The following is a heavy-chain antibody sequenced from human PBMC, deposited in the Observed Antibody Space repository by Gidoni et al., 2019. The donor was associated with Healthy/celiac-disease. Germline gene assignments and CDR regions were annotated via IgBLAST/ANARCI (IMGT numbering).Heavy chain of an antibody. V-gene: IGHV4-34*01. Sequence: QVQLQQWGAGLLKPSETLSLTCAVYGGSFSGYYWSWIRQPPGKGLEWIGEINHSGSTNYNPSLKSRVTISVDTSKNQFSLKLSSVTAADTAVYYCARGYLREYYFDYWGQGTLVTVSS. CDR1: GGSFSGYY. D-gene: IGHD4-17*01. CDR2: INHSGST. CDR3: ARGYLREYYFDY. J-gene: IGHJ4*02.